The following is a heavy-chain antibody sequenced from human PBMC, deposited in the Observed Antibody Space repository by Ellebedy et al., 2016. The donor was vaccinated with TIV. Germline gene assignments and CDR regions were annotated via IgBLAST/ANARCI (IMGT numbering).Heavy chain of an antibody. CDR3: AKGTEADWHIVVVTAIPGAFDI. CDR1: GFTFSSYG. Sequence: GESLKISCAASGFTFSSYGMHWVRQAPGKGLEWVAFIRYDGSNKYYADSVKGRFTISRDNSKNTLYLQMNSLRAEDTAVFYCAKGTEADWHIVVVTAIPGAFDIWGQGTMVTVSS. V-gene: IGHV3-30*02. J-gene: IGHJ3*02. D-gene: IGHD2-21*02. CDR2: IRYDGSNK.